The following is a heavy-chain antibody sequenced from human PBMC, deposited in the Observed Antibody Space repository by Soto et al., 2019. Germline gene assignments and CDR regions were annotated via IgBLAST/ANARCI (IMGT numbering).Heavy chain of an antibody. D-gene: IGHD3-22*01. CDR3: ARDYEFGFDS. CDR2: IKPDGSEK. Sequence: EVQLVESGGGLVQPGGSLRLSCEASAFTLSSYWMSWVRQAPGKGLEWVANIKPDGSEKYYVDSVKGRFTISRDNTKNSLYLQMSTLRPEDTAIYYGARDYEFGFDSLGQGTLVTVSS. V-gene: IGHV3-7*01. J-gene: IGHJ3*02. CDR1: AFTLSSYW.